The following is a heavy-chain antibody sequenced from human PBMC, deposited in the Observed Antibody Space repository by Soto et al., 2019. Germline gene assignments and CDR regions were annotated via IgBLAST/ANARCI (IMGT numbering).Heavy chain of an antibody. CDR3: ATENPTTPTYYFDC. V-gene: IGHV1-69*01. J-gene: IGHJ4*02. CDR2: IIPIFGTT. Sequence: QVQLVQSGAEVKKPGSSVKVSCKVSGGTFSKYAINWVRQAPGQGLQWMGGIIPIFGTTNYAQNFQGRVTITADESASTAYMALTSLRSEDSAVYYCATENPTTPTYYFDCWGQGTLVTVSS. CDR1: GGTFSKYA. D-gene: IGHD5-12*01.